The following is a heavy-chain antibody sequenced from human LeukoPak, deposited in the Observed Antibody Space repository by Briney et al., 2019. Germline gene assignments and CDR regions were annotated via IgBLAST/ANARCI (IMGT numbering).Heavy chain of an antibody. CDR1: GLIVSSNY. J-gene: IGHJ4*02. CDR3: AKDISLPSLKPHRRDIVVVPAARPTFDY. Sequence: GGSLRLSCAVSGLIVSSNYMSWVRQAPGKGLVWVSVIYSGGSKYYADSVKGRFTISRDNSKNTLYLQMNSLRAEDTAVYYCAKDISLPSLKPHRRDIVVVPAARPTFDYWGQGTLVTVSS. V-gene: IGHV3-53*01. D-gene: IGHD2-2*01. CDR2: IYSGGSK.